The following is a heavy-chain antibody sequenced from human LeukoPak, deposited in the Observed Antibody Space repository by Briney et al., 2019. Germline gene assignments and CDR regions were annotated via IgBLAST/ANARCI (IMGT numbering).Heavy chain of an antibody. V-gene: IGHV3-15*01. Sequence: GGSLRLSCAASGFTFSNAWMSWVRQAPGKGLEWVGRIKSKTDGGTTDYAAPVKGRFTISRDDSKNTLYLQMNSLKTEDTAVYYCTTGITMVRVVIIIGPDYWGQGTLVTVSS. CDR1: GFTFSNAW. CDR2: IKSKTDGGTT. J-gene: IGHJ4*02. D-gene: IGHD3-10*01. CDR3: TTGITMVRVVIIIGPDY.